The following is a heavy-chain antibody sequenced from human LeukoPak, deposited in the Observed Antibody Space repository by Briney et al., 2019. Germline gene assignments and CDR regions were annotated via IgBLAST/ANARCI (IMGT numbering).Heavy chain of an antibody. Sequence: SGGSLRLSCAASGFTFSSYAMHWVRQALPKGLEWVAVISYDGSNKYYADSVKGRFTISRDNSKNTLYLQMNSLRAEDTAVYYCARGDLDSSGYIDYWGQGTLVTVSS. D-gene: IGHD3-22*01. V-gene: IGHV3-30*04. CDR3: ARGDLDSSGYIDY. CDR1: GFTFSSYA. CDR2: ISYDGSNK. J-gene: IGHJ4*02.